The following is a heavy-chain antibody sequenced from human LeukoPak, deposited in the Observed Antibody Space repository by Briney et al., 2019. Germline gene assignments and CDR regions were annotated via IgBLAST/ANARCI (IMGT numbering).Heavy chain of an antibody. V-gene: IGHV3-53*01. CDR2: IYSDNT. Sequence: GGSLRLSCTVSGFTVSSNSMIWLRQAPGMGLEWVSFIYSDNTHYSDSVKGRFTISRDNSKNTLYLQMNSLRAEDTAVYYCARRAGAYSHPYDYWGQGTLVTVSS. J-gene: IGHJ4*02. D-gene: IGHD4/OR15-4a*01. CDR1: GFTVSSNS. CDR3: ARRAGAYSHPYDY.